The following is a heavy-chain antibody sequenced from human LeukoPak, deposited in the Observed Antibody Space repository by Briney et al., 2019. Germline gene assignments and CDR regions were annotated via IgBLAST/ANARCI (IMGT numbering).Heavy chain of an antibody. CDR1: GYTFTGYY. CDR3: ARGLAVTTRWSYYYYYMDV. CDR2: INPNSGGT. Sequence: ASVKVSCKASGYTFTGYYMHWVRQAPGQGLEWMGWINPNSGGTNYAQKFQGRVTITRNTSISTAYMELSSLRSEDTAVYYCARGLAVTTRWSYYYYYMDVWGKGTTVTVSS. V-gene: IGHV1-2*02. D-gene: IGHD4-17*01. J-gene: IGHJ6*03.